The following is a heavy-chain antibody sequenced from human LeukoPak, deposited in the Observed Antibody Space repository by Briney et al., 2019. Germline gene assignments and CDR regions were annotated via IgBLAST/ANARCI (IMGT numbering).Heavy chain of an antibody. Sequence: TGGSLRLSCAASGFTFSSYAMNWVRQAPGKGLEWVSSTSGGSNNINYAGSVKGRFTTSRDNSQNTLYLQMNSLRADDTAVYYCAKDQGTAIFGMIIPDWYFDLWGRGTLVTVSS. V-gene: IGHV3-23*01. CDR2: TSGGSNNI. J-gene: IGHJ2*01. CDR1: GFTFSSYA. D-gene: IGHD3-3*01. CDR3: AKDQGTAIFGMIIPDWYFDL.